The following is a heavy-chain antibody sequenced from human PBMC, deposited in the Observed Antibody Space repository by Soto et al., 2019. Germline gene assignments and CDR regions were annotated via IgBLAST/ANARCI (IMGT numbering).Heavy chain of an antibody. CDR3: ASHTYYDFWSGYYYYYGMDV. CDR2: IYYSGST. CDR1: GGSISSSSYY. D-gene: IGHD3-3*01. Sequence: LSLTCTASGGSISSSSYYWGWIRQPPGKGLERIGSIYYSGSTYYNPSLKSRVTISVDTSKNQFSLKLSSVTAADTAVYYCASHTYYDFWSGYYYYYGMDVWGQGTTVTVSS. J-gene: IGHJ6*02. V-gene: IGHV4-39*01.